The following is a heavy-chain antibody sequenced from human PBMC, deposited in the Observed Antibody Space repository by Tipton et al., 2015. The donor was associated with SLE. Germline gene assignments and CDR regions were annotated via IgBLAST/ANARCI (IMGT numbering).Heavy chain of an antibody. Sequence: SLRLSCTASGFTFSDYYMSWIRQAPGKGLELVSFMPGSGSRTYYGDSVKGRFALSRDNAKNSLFLQMNSLRAEDTAVYYCARNPTSYCSGGSCYSPWFDPWGQGTLVTVSS. J-gene: IGHJ5*02. V-gene: IGHV3-11*04. D-gene: IGHD2-15*01. CDR2: MPGSGSRT. CDR3: ARNPTSYCSGGSCYSPWFDP. CDR1: GFTFSDYY.